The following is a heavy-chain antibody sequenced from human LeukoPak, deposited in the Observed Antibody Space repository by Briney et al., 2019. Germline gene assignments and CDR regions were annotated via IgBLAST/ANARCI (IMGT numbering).Heavy chain of an antibody. V-gene: IGHV3-48*01. CDR3: ASHSGSYSGWFDP. CDR2: ISSSSSTI. Sequence: PGGSLRLSCAASGFTFSSYSMNWVRQAPGKGLEWVSYISSSSSTIYYADSVKGRFTISRDNAKNSLYLQMNSLRAEDTAVYYCASHSGSYSGWFDPWGREPWSPSPQ. D-gene: IGHD1-26*01. J-gene: IGHJ5*02. CDR1: GFTFSSYS.